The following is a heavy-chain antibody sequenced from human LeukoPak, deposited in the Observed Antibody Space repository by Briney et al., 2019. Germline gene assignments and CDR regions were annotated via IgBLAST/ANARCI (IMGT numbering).Heavy chain of an antibody. CDR2: IYYSGST. Sequence: PSQTLSLTCTVSGGSISSGDYYWSWIRQPPGKGLEWIGYIYYSGSTYYNPSLKSRVTISVDTSKNQFSLKLSSVTAADTAVYHCARGHNYDFWSGYQDAFDIWGQGTMVTVSS. V-gene: IGHV4-30-4*01. CDR1: GGSISSGDYY. CDR3: ARGHNYDFWSGYQDAFDI. D-gene: IGHD3-3*01. J-gene: IGHJ3*02.